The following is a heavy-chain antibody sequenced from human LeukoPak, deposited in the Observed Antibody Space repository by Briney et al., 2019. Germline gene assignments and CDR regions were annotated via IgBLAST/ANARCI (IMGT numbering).Heavy chain of an antibody. CDR2: ITSGHITR. Sequence: PGGSLRLSCAASGFSFSSYSMNWVRQAPGKGLEWVSYITSGHITRYYADSVKGRFTISRDNAKNSLYLQMNSLRAEDTAVYYCARFTGTETRDTLDLWGQGTMVTVSS. CDR1: GFSFSSYS. J-gene: IGHJ3*01. D-gene: IGHD1-1*01. V-gene: IGHV3-48*01. CDR3: ARFTGTETRDTLDL.